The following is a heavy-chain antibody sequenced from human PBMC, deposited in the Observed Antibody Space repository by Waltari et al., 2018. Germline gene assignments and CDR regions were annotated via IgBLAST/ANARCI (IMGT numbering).Heavy chain of an antibody. Sequence: QVQLVESGGGVVQPGRSLRLSCAASGFTFSSYGMPWVRQAPGKGLEWVAVISYDGSNKYYADSVKGRFTISRDNSKNTLYLQMNSLRAEDTAVYYCAKAFYYYDSSGYYVDYWGQGTLVTVSS. J-gene: IGHJ4*02. CDR2: ISYDGSNK. CDR1: GFTFSSYG. CDR3: AKAFYYYDSSGYYVDY. D-gene: IGHD3-22*01. V-gene: IGHV3-30*18.